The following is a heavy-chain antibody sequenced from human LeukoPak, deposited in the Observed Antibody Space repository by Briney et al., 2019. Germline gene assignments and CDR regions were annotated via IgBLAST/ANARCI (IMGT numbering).Heavy chain of an antibody. Sequence: SETLSLTCTVSGGSISSYYWSWIRQPPGKGLEWIGYIYYSGSTNYNPSLKSRVTISVDTSKNQFSLKLSSVTAADTAVYYCARERITMIVVVTPGAFDIWGQGTMVTVSS. V-gene: IGHV4-59*12. J-gene: IGHJ3*02. CDR3: ARERITMIVVVTPGAFDI. D-gene: IGHD3-22*01. CDR1: GGSISSYY. CDR2: IYYSGST.